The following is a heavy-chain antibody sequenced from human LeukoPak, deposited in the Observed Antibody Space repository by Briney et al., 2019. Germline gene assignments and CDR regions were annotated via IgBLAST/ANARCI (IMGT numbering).Heavy chain of an antibody. CDR2: IYYSGST. J-gene: IGHJ6*03. CDR3: ARLAVAGTGYYYYYYMDV. CDR1: GGSISSYY. Sequence: PSETLSLTCTVSGGSISSYYWSWIRQPPGKGLEWIGYIYYSGSTNYNPSLKSRVTISVDTSKNQFSLKLSSVTSADTAVYYCARLAVAGTGYYYYYYMDVWGKGTTDTVSS. V-gene: IGHV4-59*12. D-gene: IGHD6-19*01.